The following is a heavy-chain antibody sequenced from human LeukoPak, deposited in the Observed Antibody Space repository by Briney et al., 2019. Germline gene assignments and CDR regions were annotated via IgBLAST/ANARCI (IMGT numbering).Heavy chain of an antibody. Sequence: ASVKVSCKASGYTFTRSGISWVRQAPGQGLEWMGWISAHDGGTNYALRLQDRVSMTTDTSTSTAYMELRGLRSDDTAVYYCARRSTLYSSGWFYFDYWGQGTLVTVSS. CDR3: ARRSTLYSSGWFYFDY. D-gene: IGHD6-19*01. CDR2: ISAHDGGT. CDR1: GYTFTRSG. V-gene: IGHV1-18*01. J-gene: IGHJ4*02.